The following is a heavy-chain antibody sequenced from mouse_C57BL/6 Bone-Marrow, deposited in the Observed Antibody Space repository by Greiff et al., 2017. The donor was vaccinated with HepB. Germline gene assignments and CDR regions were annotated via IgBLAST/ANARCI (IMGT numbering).Heavy chain of an antibody. Sequence: QVQLQQSGAELVKPGASVKMSCKASGYTFTSYWITWVKQRPGQGLEWIGDIDPGSGSTNYNEKFKSKATLTVDTSSSTAYMQLSSLTSEDSAVYYCARERAYGNYYFDYWGQGTTLTVSS. D-gene: IGHD2-1*01. J-gene: IGHJ2*01. V-gene: IGHV1-55*01. CDR3: ARERAYGNYYFDY. CDR2: IDPGSGST. CDR1: GYTFTSYW.